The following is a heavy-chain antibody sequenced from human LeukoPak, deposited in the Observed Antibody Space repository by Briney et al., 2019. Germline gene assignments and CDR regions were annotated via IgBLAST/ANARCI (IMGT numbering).Heavy chain of an antibody. V-gene: IGHV4-59*01. Sequence: PGGSLRLSCAASGFTFSSYSMNWIRQPPGKGLEWIGYIYYSGTTNYNPSLKSRVTISVDTSKNQFSLKLSSVTAADTAVYYCARGVYIAAAQYGYWGQGTLVTVSS. CDR2: IYYSGTT. D-gene: IGHD6-13*01. CDR1: GFTFSSYS. CDR3: ARGVYIAAAQYGY. J-gene: IGHJ4*02.